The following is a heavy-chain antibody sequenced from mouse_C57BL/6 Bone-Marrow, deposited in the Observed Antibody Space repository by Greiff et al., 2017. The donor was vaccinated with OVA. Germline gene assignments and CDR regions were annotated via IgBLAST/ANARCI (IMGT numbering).Heavy chain of an antibody. J-gene: IGHJ2*01. CDR1: GFTFSSYA. CDR2: ISDGGSYT. CDR3: TGRYFDY. D-gene: IGHD4-1*01. Sequence: EVQGVESGGGLVKPGGSLKLSCAASGFTFSSYAMSWVRQTPEKRLEWVATISDGGSYTYYPDNVKGRFTISRDNAKNNLYLQMSHLKSEDTAMYYCTGRYFDYWGQGTTLTVSS. V-gene: IGHV5-4*01.